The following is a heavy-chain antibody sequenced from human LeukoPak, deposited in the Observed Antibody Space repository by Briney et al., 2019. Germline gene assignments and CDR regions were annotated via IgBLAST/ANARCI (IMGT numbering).Heavy chain of an antibody. CDR3: ARGGDSRGYKFRGFDY. Sequence: SETLSLTCTVSGDSMRSDNYYWNWIRQPAGKGLEWIGRIWTDGGPSYKASLKSRLTISVDTSKNQVSLRLSSVTAADTAVYYWARGGDSRGYKFRGFDYGGQGTLVTVSS. V-gene: IGHV4-61*02. CDR1: GDSMRSDNYY. CDR2: IWTDGGP. J-gene: IGHJ4*02. D-gene: IGHD3-22*01.